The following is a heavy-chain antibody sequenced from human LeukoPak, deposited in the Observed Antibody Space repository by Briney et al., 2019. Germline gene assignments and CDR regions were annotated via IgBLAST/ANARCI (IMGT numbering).Heavy chain of an antibody. CDR1: GFTFSSYS. CDR3: ARAYDSSGYYYYGMDV. J-gene: IGHJ6*02. CDR2: ISYDGSNK. V-gene: IGHV3-30*03. Sequence: GGSLRLSCAASGFTFSSYSMNWVRQAPGKGLEWVAVISYDGSNKYYADSVKGRFTISRDNSKNTLYLQMNSLRAEDTAVYYCARAYDSSGYYYYGMDVWGQGTTVTVSS. D-gene: IGHD3-22*01.